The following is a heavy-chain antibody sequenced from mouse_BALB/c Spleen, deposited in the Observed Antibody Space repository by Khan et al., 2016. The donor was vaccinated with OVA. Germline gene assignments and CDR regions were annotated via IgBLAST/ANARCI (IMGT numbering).Heavy chain of an antibody. CDR3: AKGVWSYYFALDY. Sequence: VELVESGPGLVAPSQSLSITCTVSGFSLTDYGVSWIRQPPGKGLEWLGVIWGGGSTYYNSALRSKLTIRKDNSKSQVFLKMNSLQTDDTAMYYCAKGVWSYYFALDYWGQGTSVTVSS. CDR2: IWGGGST. J-gene: IGHJ4*01. V-gene: IGHV2-6-5*01. D-gene: IGHD2-10*02. CDR1: GFSLTDYG.